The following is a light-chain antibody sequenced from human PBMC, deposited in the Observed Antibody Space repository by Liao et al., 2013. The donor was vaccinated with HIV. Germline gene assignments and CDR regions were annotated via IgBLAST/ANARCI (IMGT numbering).Light chain of an antibody. V-gene: IGLV3-25*03. CDR3: QAWDNSKGV. CDR2: KDT. J-gene: IGLJ1*01. Sequence: SYELTQPPSVSVSPGQTARITCSGDALSKQYAYWYQQKPGQAPVLVIYKDTARPSGIPERFSGSGSGTTVTLTISGVQAEDEADYHCQAWDNSKGVFGTGTKVTVL. CDR1: ALSKQY.